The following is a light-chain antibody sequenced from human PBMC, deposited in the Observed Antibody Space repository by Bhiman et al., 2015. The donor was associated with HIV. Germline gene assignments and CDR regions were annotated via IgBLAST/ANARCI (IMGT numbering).Light chain of an antibody. Sequence: CTGSGSDVGGYNYVSWYQQHPGKAPKLMIYDVSKRPSGVSNRFSGSKSGNTASLTISGLQAEDEADYYCSSYTSSSTIYVFGTGTKVTVL. CDR2: DVS. CDR3: SSYTSSSTIYV. V-gene: IGLV2-14*04. J-gene: IGLJ1*01. CDR1: GSDVGGYNY.